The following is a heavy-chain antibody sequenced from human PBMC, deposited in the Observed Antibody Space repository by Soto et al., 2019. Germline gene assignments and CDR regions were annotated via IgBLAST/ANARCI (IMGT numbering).Heavy chain of an antibody. Sequence: QVQLQESGPGLVKPSETLSLTCTVSGGSISSYYWTWIRQPPGKGLEWIAYMYYSGSTHYNSSLKSRVTISIDTSKNYFSLKLSSVTAADTAVYYCARGASGYSYGLTNDYWGQGTLVTVSS. CDR2: MYYSGST. J-gene: IGHJ4*02. CDR1: GGSISSYY. CDR3: ARGASGYSYGLTNDY. V-gene: IGHV4-59*01. D-gene: IGHD5-18*01.